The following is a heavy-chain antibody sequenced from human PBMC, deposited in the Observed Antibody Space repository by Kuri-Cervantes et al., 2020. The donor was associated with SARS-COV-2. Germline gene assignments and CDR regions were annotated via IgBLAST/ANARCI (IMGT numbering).Heavy chain of an antibody. D-gene: IGHD3-3*01. CDR2: FDPEDGET. V-gene: IGHV1-18*01. Sequence: ASVKVSCKASGGTFSSYAISWVRQAPGQGLEWMGGFDPEDGETIYAQKLQGRVTMTTDTSTSTAYMELRSLRSDDTAVYYCARDQLSFTIFGVVITYFDYWGQGTLVTVSS. J-gene: IGHJ4*02. CDR3: ARDQLSFTIFGVVITYFDY. CDR1: GGTFSSYA.